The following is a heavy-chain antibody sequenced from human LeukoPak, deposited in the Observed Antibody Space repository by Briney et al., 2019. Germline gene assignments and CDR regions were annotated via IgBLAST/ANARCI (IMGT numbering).Heavy chain of an antibody. Sequence: GGSLRLSCTASGFTFGDYAMSWVRQAPGKGLEWVGFIRSKAYGGTTEYAASVKGRFTISRDDSKSIAYLQMNSLKTEDTAVYYCTRDFEGGQWLVYWYFDLSGRGTLVTVSS. V-gene: IGHV3-49*04. CDR1: GFTFGDYA. CDR3: TRDFEGGQWLVYWYFDL. J-gene: IGHJ2*01. D-gene: IGHD6-19*01. CDR2: IRSKAYGGTT.